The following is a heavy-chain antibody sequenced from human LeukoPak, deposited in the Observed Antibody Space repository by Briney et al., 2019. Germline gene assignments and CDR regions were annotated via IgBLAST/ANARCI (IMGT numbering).Heavy chain of an antibody. D-gene: IGHD3-9*01. CDR1: GASISSGTDY. CDR2: IDPSGSA. V-gene: IGHV4-61*03. CDR3: ARDHWLFSSKTWYYYGMDV. Sequence: SETLSLTCTVSGASISSGTDYWGWIRHSPGKGLEWIGYIDPSGSASYNPSLKSRVTIFVDTSKNLFSLILTSVSASDTAIYYCARDHWLFSSKTWYYYGMDVWGQGTTVTVSS. J-gene: IGHJ6*02.